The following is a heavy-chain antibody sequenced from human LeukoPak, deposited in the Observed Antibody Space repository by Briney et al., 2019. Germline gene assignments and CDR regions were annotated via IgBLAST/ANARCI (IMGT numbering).Heavy chain of an antibody. Sequence: PSETLSLTCTVSGGSISSYYWSWIRQHPGKGLEWIGHIYYSGSTYYNPSLKSRVTMSVDTSKTQFSLKLNSVTDADTAVYYCASGLAVVRGVGYWGQGTLVTVSS. V-gene: IGHV4-59*06. D-gene: IGHD3-10*01. CDR3: ASGLAVVRGVGY. CDR2: IYYSGST. J-gene: IGHJ4*02. CDR1: GGSISSYY.